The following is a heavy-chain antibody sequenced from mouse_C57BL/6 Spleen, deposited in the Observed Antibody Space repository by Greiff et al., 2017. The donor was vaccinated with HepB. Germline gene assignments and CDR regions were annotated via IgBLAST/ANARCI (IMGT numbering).Heavy chain of an antibody. CDR2: ISDGGSYT. J-gene: IGHJ3*01. D-gene: IGHD2-4*01. CDR1: GFTFSSYA. Sequence: EVKLVESGGGLVKPGGSLKLSCAASGFTFSSYAMSWVRQTPEKRLEWVATISDGGSYTYYPDNVKGRFTISRDNAKNNLYLQMSHLKSEDTAMYYCARGGVYYDYEGFAYWGQGTLVTVSA. V-gene: IGHV5-4*03. CDR3: ARGGVYYDYEGFAY.